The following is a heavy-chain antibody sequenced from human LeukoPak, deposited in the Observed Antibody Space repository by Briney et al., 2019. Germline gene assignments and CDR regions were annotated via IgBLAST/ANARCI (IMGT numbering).Heavy chain of an antibody. CDR2: ISAYNGNT. Sequence: GASVKVSCKASGYTFISYGMSWVRQAPGQWVEWMGWISAYNGNTNYAQKLQGRVTMTTDTSTSTAYMELRSLRSDDTAVYYCARGVQYYYDSSGYYYFDYWGQGTLVTVSS. CDR3: ARGVQYYYDSSGYYYFDY. D-gene: IGHD3-22*01. V-gene: IGHV1-18*01. J-gene: IGHJ4*02. CDR1: GYTFISYG.